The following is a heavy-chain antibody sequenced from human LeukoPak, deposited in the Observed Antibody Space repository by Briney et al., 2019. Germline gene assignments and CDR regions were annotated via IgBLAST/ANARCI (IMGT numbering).Heavy chain of an antibody. CDR3: AREALSIAETNWFDP. D-gene: IGHD6-6*01. CDR2: IIPILGTA. CDR1: GGTFSSYA. J-gene: IGHJ5*02. Sequence: SVKVSCKASGGTFSSYAISWVRQAPGQGLEWMGGIIPILGTANYAQKFQGRVTITADKSTSTAYMELSSLRSEDTAVYYCAREALSIAETNWFDPWGQGTLVTVSS. V-gene: IGHV1-69*10.